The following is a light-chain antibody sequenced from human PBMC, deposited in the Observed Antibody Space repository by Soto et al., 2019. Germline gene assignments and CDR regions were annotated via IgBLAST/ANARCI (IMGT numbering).Light chain of an antibody. V-gene: IGLV2-23*02. CDR1: SSDVGSYNL. CDR3: CSYAGSSYV. CDR2: EVS. J-gene: IGLJ1*01. Sequence: QSALTQPASLSGSPGQSITISCTGTSSDVGSYNLVSWYQQHPGKAPKLMIYEVSKRPSGVSNRFSGSKSGNTASLTTSGLQAEDEADYYCCSYAGSSYVFGTGTKVTV.